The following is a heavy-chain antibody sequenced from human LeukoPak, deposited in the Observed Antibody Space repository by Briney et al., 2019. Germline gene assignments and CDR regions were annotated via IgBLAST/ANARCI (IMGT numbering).Heavy chain of an antibody. CDR1: GFTFSSYG. V-gene: IGHV3-30*18. Sequence: GGSLRPSCAASGFTFSSYGMHWVRQAPGKGLEWVAVISYDGSNKYYADSVKGRFTISRDNSKNTLYLQMNSLRAEDTAVYYCAKGTYYYDSSGYYFDYWGQGTLVTVSS. J-gene: IGHJ4*02. CDR3: AKGTYYYDSSGYYFDY. CDR2: ISYDGSNK. D-gene: IGHD3-22*01.